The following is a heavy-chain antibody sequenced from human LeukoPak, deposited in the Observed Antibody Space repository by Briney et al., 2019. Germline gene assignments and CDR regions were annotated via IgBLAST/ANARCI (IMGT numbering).Heavy chain of an antibody. J-gene: IGHJ6*03. CDR3: AKDSAFYYIDV. Sequence: GGSLRLSCAASGFTLSNAWMSWVRQAPGKGLEWVAFIRYNGNNQYYADSVKGRFTISRDNSKNTLYLQMNSLKGDDTAVYYCAKDSAFYYIDVWGKGTTVIISS. V-gene: IGHV3-30*02. CDR2: IRYNGNNQ. D-gene: IGHD3-10*01. CDR1: GFTLSNAW.